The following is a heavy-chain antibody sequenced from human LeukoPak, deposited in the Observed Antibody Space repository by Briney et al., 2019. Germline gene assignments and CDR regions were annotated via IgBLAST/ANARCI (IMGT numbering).Heavy chain of an antibody. CDR2: ISSSSSTI. CDR1: GFTFSDYY. J-gene: IGHJ4*02. V-gene: IGHV3-11*04. D-gene: IGHD1-26*01. CDR3: ASRIVGTPDYFDY. Sequence: GGSLRLSCAASGFTFSDYYMNWVRQAPGKGLERVSYISSSSSTIYYADSVKGRFTISRDNAKNSLYLQLNSLRVEDTAVYYCASRIVGTPDYFDYWGQGTLVTVSS.